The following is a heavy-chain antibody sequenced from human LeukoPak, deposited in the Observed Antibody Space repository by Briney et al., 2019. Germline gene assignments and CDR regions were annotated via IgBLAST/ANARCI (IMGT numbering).Heavy chain of an antibody. CDR2: IWYDGSNK. D-gene: IGHD6-13*01. CDR3: ARDPPHYSSSWYYFDY. CDR1: GFTFSSYE. Sequence: GGSLRLSCAASGFTFSSYEMNWVRQAPGKGLEWVAVIWYDGSNKYYADSVKGRFTISRDYSKNTLYLQMNSLRAEDTALYYCARDPPHYSSSWYYFDYWGPGTLVTVSS. J-gene: IGHJ4*02. V-gene: IGHV3-33*08.